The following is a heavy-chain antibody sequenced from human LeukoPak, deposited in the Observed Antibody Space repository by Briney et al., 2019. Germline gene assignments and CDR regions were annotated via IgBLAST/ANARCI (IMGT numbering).Heavy chain of an antibody. CDR1: GFTFSSYT. CDR3: VTMELTFCGGDCESEQFQA. CDR2: ISDDGRRE. D-gene: IGHD2-21*02. Sequence: GRSLRLSCAASGFTFSSYTLHWVRQAPGKGLEWVALISDDGRREDYVDSVKGRFSISRDNSKNTMYLQMNNPRPEDTAVYYCVTMELTFCGGDCESEQFQAWGQGTLVIASS. J-gene: IGHJ1*01. V-gene: IGHV3-30*01.